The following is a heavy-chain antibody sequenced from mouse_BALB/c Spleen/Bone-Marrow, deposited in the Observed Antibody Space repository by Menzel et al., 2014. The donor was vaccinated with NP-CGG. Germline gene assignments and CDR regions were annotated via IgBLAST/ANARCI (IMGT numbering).Heavy chain of an antibody. CDR1: GYTFTDYE. CDR2: IDPETGGT. Sequence: VKLMESGAELVRPGASVTLSCKASGYTFTDYEMHWVKQTPVHGLEWIGAIDPETGGTAYNQKFKGKATLTADKSSSTAYMELRSLTSEDSAVYYCTRSETGPFAYWGQGTLVTASA. CDR3: TRSETGPFAY. J-gene: IGHJ3*01. V-gene: IGHV1-15*01. D-gene: IGHD4-1*01.